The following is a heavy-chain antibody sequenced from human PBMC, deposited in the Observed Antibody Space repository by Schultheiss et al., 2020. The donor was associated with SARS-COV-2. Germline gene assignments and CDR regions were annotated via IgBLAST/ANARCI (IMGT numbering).Heavy chain of an antibody. D-gene: IGHD6-13*01. CDR2: INPNSGGT. J-gene: IGHJ6*02. CDR1: GYTFTGYY. Sequence: ASVKVSCKASGYTFTGYYMHWVRQAPGQGLEWMGWINPNSGGTNYAQKFQGRVTMTRDTSISTAYMELSRLRSDDTAVYYCARVGSSSWYYYYYGMDVWGQGTTVTVSS. CDR3: ARVGSSSWYYYYYGMDV. V-gene: IGHV1-2*02.